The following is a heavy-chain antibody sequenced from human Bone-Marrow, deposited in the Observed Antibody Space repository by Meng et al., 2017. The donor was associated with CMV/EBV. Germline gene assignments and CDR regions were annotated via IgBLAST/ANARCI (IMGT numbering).Heavy chain of an antibody. CDR2: ISSSSSTI. Sequence: GESLKISCAASGFTFSSYSMNWVRQAPGKGLEWVSYISSSSSTIYYADSVKGRFTIPRDNAKNSLYLQMNSLRAEDTAVYYCARDIVVVTAVITVPYYYYGMDVWGQGTTVTVSS. J-gene: IGHJ6*02. CDR1: GFTFSSYS. V-gene: IGHV3-48*04. D-gene: IGHD2-2*01. CDR3: ARDIVVVTAVITVPYYYYGMDV.